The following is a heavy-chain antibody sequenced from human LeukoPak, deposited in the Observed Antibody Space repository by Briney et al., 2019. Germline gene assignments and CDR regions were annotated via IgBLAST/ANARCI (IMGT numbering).Heavy chain of an antibody. Sequence: ASVKVSCKASGYIFTSYDINRVRQATGQGLEWMGWMNPNSGNTGYAQKFQGRVTMTRNTSISTAYMELSSLRSEDTAVYYCARVLGYDSSGYYYLDAFDIWGQGTMVTVSS. D-gene: IGHD3-22*01. CDR3: ARVLGYDSSGYYYLDAFDI. J-gene: IGHJ3*02. CDR2: MNPNSGNT. V-gene: IGHV1-8*01. CDR1: GYIFTSYD.